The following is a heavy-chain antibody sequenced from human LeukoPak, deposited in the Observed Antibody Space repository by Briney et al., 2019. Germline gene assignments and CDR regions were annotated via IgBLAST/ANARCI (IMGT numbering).Heavy chain of an antibody. CDR2: IYYSGTT. D-gene: IGHD2-2*01. J-gene: IGHJ5*02. Sequence: SETLSLTCTVSGGSISSSYWSWIRQPPGKGLEWIGYIYYSGTTNYNPSLKSRVSVSVDTSKNQFSLKLSSVTAADTAVYYCASHLTAAPDPPRNWFDPWGQGTLVTVSS. V-gene: IGHV4-59*08. CDR1: GGSISSSY. CDR3: ASHLTAAPDPPRNWFDP.